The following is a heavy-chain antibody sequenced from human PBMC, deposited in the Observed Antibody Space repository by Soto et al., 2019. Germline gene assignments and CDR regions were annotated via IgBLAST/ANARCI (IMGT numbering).Heavy chain of an antibody. CDR1: GFTFSSSW. CDR2: INSDGSGT. J-gene: IGHJ4*02. V-gene: IGHV3-74*01. D-gene: IGHD3-10*01. Sequence: EVQLVESGGDLVQPGGSLRLSCAASGFTFSSSWMHWVRQTPGKGLVWVSRINSDGSGTVYADSVKGRFTISKDIAKNTLYLQMNSLRAEDTAVYYCATAGECYFASWGPGTLVTVSS. CDR3: ATAGECYFAS.